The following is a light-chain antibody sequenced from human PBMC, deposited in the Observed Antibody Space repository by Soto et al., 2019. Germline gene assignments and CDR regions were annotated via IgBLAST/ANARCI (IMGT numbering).Light chain of an antibody. CDR2: DAS. CDR3: QKYNSYLWT. Sequence: DIQMTQSPTTLSASVGDRVTITCRASQSISNWLAWYQQKPGKAPKLLFYDASSLESGVPSRFSGSGSGTEFTLTISSLQPDDFATYYCQKYNSYLWTFGQGTKVDIK. CDR1: QSISNW. J-gene: IGKJ1*01. V-gene: IGKV1-5*01.